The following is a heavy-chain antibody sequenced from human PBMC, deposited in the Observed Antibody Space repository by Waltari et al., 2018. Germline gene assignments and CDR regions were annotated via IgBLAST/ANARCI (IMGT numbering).Heavy chain of an antibody. CDR1: GFTFSRYG. Sequence: QVQLVESGGGVVQPGGSLRLSCSASGFTFSRYGMHWVPQAPGKGLEWVAFIRYDGSNKYYADSVKGRFTISRDNSKNTLYLQMNSLRAEDTAVYYCAKDDISGWTEMDYWGQGTLVTVSS. CDR3: AKDDISGWTEMDY. CDR2: IRYDGSNK. V-gene: IGHV3-30*02. J-gene: IGHJ4*02. D-gene: IGHD6-19*01.